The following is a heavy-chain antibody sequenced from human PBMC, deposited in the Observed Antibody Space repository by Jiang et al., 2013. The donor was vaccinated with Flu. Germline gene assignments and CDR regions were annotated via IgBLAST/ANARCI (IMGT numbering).Heavy chain of an antibody. CDR1: GYSFNTYE. D-gene: IGHD3-16*01. J-gene: IGHJ4*02. Sequence: VQLVESGAEVKKPGASVKVSCKASGYSFNTYEINWVRQAPGQGLEWMGWMNPNSGVTAYAQKFQDRVTLTRDTSITTAYMELSRLGYEDTAVYYCARGRADYDYDDFPVLGLWGQGTPVTVSS. V-gene: IGHV1-8*01. CDR2: MNPNSGVT. CDR3: ARGRADYDYDDFPVLGL.